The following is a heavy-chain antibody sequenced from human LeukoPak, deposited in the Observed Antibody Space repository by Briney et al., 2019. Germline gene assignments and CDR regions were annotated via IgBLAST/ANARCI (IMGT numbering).Heavy chain of an antibody. Sequence: PSETLSLTCTVSGGSISSSSYYWGWIRQPPGKGLEWIGSIYYSGSTYYNPSLKSRVTISVDTSKNQFSLKLSSVTAADTAVYYCARESAMIVVVGIDYWGQGTLVTVSS. J-gene: IGHJ4*02. D-gene: IGHD3-22*01. CDR1: GGSISSSSYY. CDR3: ARESAMIVVVGIDY. CDR2: IYYSGST. V-gene: IGHV4-39*07.